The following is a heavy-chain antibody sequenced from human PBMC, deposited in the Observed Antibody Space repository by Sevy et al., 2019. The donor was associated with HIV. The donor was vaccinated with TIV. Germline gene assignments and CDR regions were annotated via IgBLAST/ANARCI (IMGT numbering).Heavy chain of an antibody. J-gene: IGHJ6*02. V-gene: IGHV3-30-3*01. D-gene: IGHD5-18*01. CDR1: GFTFSSYA. Sequence: GGSLRLSCAASGFTFSSYAMHWVRQAPGKGLEWVAVISYVGTNKYYADSVKGRFTISRDNSKNTLYLQINSLRAEDTAGYYCAREKGEDTAMPGGEYYYYGMDVWGQGTTVTVSS. CDR2: ISYVGTNK. CDR3: AREKGEDTAMPGGEYYYYGMDV.